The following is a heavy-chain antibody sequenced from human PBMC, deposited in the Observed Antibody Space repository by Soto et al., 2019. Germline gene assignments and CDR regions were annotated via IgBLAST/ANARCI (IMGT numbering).Heavy chain of an antibody. D-gene: IGHD2-2*01. J-gene: IGHJ5*02. CDR2: IYSGGST. CDR3: ARGPLEGCSSTSCPFDP. V-gene: IGHV3-53*04. Sequence: GGSLRLSCAASGFTVSSNYMSWVRQAPGKGLEWVSVIYSGGSTYYADSVKGRFTISRHNSKNTLYLQMNSLRAEDTAVYYCARGPLEGCSSTSCPFDPWGQGTLVTVSS. CDR1: GFTVSSNY.